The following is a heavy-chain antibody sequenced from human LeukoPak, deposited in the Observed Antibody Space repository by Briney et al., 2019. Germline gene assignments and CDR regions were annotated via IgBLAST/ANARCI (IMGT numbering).Heavy chain of an antibody. Sequence: ASVKVSCKASGYTFTSYYMHWVRQAPGQGLEWTGSINPNSGGTNYAQKFQGWVTMTRDTSISTAYMELSRLRSDDTAVYYCARTSYYYGSGSYSFDYWGQGTLVTVSS. D-gene: IGHD3-10*01. CDR2: INPNSGGT. CDR3: ARTSYYYGSGSYSFDY. J-gene: IGHJ4*02. V-gene: IGHV1-2*04. CDR1: GYTFTSYY.